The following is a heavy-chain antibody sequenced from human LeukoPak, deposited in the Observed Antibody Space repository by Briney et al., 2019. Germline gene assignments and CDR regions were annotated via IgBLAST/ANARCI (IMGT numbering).Heavy chain of an antibody. CDR1: GGSISSSSYY. V-gene: IGHV4-39*07. CDR2: IYYSGSA. CDR3: AREYCSSTSCYSAGSFRNHYNWFDP. D-gene: IGHD2-2*02. J-gene: IGHJ5*02. Sequence: PSETLSLTCTVSGGSISSSSYYWGWIRQPPGKGLEWIGSIYYSGSAYYNPSLKSRVTMSVDTSKNQFSLKLSSVTAADTAVYYCAREYCSSTSCYSAGSFRNHYNWFDPWGQGTLVTVSS.